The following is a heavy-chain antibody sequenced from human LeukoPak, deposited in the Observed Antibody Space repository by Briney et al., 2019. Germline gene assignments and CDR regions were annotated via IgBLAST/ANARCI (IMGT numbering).Heavy chain of an antibody. CDR2: ISSSSNTI. Sequence: GGSLRLSCAASGFTFSSYSMNWVRQAPGKGLEWVSYISSSSNTIYYADSVKGRFTISRDNAKNSLYLQMNSLRAEDTAVYYCARVAAPYSYGPYYFDYWGQGTLVTVSS. D-gene: IGHD5-18*01. CDR3: ARVAAPYSYGPYYFDY. J-gene: IGHJ4*02. CDR1: GFTFSSYS. V-gene: IGHV3-48*01.